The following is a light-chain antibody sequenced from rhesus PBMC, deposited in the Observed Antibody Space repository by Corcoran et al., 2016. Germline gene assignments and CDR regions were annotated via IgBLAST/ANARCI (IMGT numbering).Light chain of an antibody. J-gene: IGKJ4*01. CDR1: QGISSW. CDR3: QQYSSRPLT. CDR2: KAS. Sequence: DIQMTQSPSSLSASVGDTVTITCRASQGISSWLAWYQQKPGKAPNLLIYKASSLQIGVPSRFRGSGSGTDFTLTISSLQSEDFATYYCQQYSSRPLTFGGGTKVELK. V-gene: IGKV1-22*01.